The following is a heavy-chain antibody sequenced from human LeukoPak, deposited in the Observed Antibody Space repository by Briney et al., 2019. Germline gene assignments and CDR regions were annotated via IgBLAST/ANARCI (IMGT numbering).Heavy chain of an antibody. CDR1: GYSISSGYY. J-gene: IGHJ3*02. CDR3: ARASGILVVVTATDASDI. CDR2: IYRSGST. Sequence: PSETLSLTCTVSGYSISSGYYWGWIRQPPGKGLEWIGSIYRSGSTYYNPSLKSRVTVSVDTSKNQFSLKLTSVTAADTAVYYCARASGILVVVTATDASDIWGQGTMVTVSS. V-gene: IGHV4-38-2*02. D-gene: IGHD2-21*02.